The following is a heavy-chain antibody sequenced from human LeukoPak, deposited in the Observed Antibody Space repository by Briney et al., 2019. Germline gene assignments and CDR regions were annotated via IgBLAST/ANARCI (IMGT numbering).Heavy chain of an antibody. CDR2: MNPNSGNT. D-gene: IGHD1-26*01. V-gene: IGHV1-8*01. J-gene: IGHJ4*02. CDR3: ARTSGGSHDY. CDR1: GYTVTSYD. Sequence: GASVTVSCKASGYTVTSYDINWVRQATGQGLEWMGWMNPNSGNTRHAHNFQGRVPITRNTSISTAYMELSSLRSEDTAVYYCARTSGGSHDYWGQGTLVTVSS.